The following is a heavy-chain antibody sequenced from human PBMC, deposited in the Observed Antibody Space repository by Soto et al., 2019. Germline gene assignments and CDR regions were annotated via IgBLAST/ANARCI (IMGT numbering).Heavy chain of an antibody. Sequence: GSLRLSCAASGFTFSSYNMNWVRQAPGKGLEWVSSISSSSSYTYYADSVKGRFTISRDNSKNMLYLQMNSLRVEDTAVYYCAREVRVRGFAFDIWGQGTMVTVSS. CDR1: GFTFSSYN. D-gene: IGHD3-3*01. CDR3: AREVRVRGFAFDI. V-gene: IGHV3-21*01. J-gene: IGHJ3*02. CDR2: ISSSSSYT.